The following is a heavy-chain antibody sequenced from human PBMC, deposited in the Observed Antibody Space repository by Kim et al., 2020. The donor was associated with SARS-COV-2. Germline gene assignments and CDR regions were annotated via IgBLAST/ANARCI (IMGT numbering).Heavy chain of an antibody. J-gene: IGHJ5*02. V-gene: IGHV4-4*02. CDR1: GGSISSLSW. CDR3: AGFSADMMSMMWGRGGWFDP. CDR2: ISHRGSP. Sequence: SETLSLTCAVSGGSISSLSWWSWVRQAPGKGLEWIGEISHRGSPNYHPSLKSRMTISVDTSKNQFSLKLTSVTAADTAMYFCAGFSADMMSMMWGRGGWFDPLGQGTLLTVSS. D-gene: IGHD3-16*01.